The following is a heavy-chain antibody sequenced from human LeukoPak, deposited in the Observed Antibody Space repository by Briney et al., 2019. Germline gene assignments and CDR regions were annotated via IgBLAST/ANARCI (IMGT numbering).Heavy chain of an antibody. Sequence: PSETLSLTCAVYGGSFHGYYWRWIRQPPGKGLEWIGEINHSGSNNYHPSLKSRVTISVDTSKNHFSLKLSSVTAADTAVYYCARGLGSPGEWTYYYDSSDHGRDDAFDIWGQGTMVTVSS. D-gene: IGHD3-22*01. V-gene: IGHV4-34*01. J-gene: IGHJ3*02. CDR2: INHSGSN. CDR1: GGSFHGYY. CDR3: ARGLGSPGEWTYYYDSSDHGRDDAFDI.